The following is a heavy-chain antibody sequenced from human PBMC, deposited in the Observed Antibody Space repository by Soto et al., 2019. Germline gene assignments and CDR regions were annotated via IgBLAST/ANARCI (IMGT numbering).Heavy chain of an antibody. CDR3: AGARFLEWAYYFDY. CDR2: IYSGGST. CDR1: GFTVSSNY. D-gene: IGHD3-3*01. Sequence: GGSLRLSCAASGFTVSSNYMSWVRQAPGKGLEWVSVIYSGGSTYYADSVKGRFTISRDNSKNTLYLQMNSLRAEDTAVYYCAGARFLEWAYYFDYWGQGTLVTVSS. V-gene: IGHV3-53*01. J-gene: IGHJ4*02.